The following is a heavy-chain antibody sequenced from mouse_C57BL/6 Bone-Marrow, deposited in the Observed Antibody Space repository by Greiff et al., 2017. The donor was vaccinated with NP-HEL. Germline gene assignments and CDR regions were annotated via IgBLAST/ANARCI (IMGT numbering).Heavy chain of an antibody. CDR3: ARGDYYGSSSYYYAMDY. CDR1: GYTFTSYG. J-gene: IGHJ4*01. CDR2: IYPRSGNT. Sequence: QVQLQQSGAELARPGASVKLSCKASGYTFTSYGISWVKQRTGQGLEWIGEIYPRSGNTYYNEKFKGKATLTADKSSSTAYMELRSLTSEVSAVYFCARGDYYGSSSYYYAMDYWGQGTSVTVSS. D-gene: IGHD1-1*01. V-gene: IGHV1-81*01.